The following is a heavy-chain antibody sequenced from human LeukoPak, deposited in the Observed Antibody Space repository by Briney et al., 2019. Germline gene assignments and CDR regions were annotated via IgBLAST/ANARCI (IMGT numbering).Heavy chain of an antibody. Sequence: GMSLRLSCAASGFTFSPYAMHWVRLAPGKGLEWVAVIRSDATTTRYADSVKGRFTISRDNSQNTVSLQMDSLRPEDTAVYYCTRNTGSHVGPGDSWGQGTLVTVSS. D-gene: IGHD1-26*01. CDR1: GFTFSPYA. V-gene: IGHV3-30*04. J-gene: IGHJ4*02. CDR2: IRSDATTT. CDR3: TRNTGSHVGPGDS.